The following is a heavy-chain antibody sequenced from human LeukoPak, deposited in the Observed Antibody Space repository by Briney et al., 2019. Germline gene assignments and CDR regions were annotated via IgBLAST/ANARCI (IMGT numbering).Heavy chain of an antibody. CDR3: ARYARGGYTIDY. D-gene: IGHD3-22*01. J-gene: IGHJ4*02. CDR1: GGSISSGDYY. Sequence: PSETLSLTCTVSGGSISSGDYYWSWIRQPPGKGLEWIGYIYYSGSTYYNPSLKSRVTISVDTSKNQFSLKLSSVTAADTAVYYCARYARGGYTIDYWGQGTLVTVSS. V-gene: IGHV4-30-4*08. CDR2: IYYSGST.